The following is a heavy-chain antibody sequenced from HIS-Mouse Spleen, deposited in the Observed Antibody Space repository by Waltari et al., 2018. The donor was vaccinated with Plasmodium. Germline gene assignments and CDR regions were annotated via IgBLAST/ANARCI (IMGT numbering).Heavy chain of an antibody. J-gene: IGHJ4*02. Sequence: QVQLVESGGGVVQPGRSLRLSCAASGFTFSSYGMHWVRQAPGKGLAWVAVISYDGSNKYYADSVKGRFTISRGNSKNTLYLQMNSLRAEDTAVYYCAKEVLGYYDFWSRPDYWGQGTLVTVSS. V-gene: IGHV3-30*18. D-gene: IGHD3-3*01. CDR3: AKEVLGYYDFWSRPDY. CDR1: GFTFSSYG. CDR2: ISYDGSNK.